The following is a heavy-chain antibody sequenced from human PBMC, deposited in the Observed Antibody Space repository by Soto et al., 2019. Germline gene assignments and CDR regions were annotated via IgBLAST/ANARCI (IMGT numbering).Heavy chain of an antibody. D-gene: IGHD6-19*01. CDR2: ISAYNGNT. J-gene: IGHJ5*02. V-gene: IGHV1-18*01. CDR3: ANLYSSGGYEGWFDP. CDR1: GYTFTSYG. Sequence: ASVKVSCKASGYTFTSYGISWVRQAPGQGLEWMGWISAYNGNTNYAQKLQGRVTMTTDTSTSTAYMELRSLRSDDTAAYYCANLYSSGGYEGWFDPWGQGTLVTVSS.